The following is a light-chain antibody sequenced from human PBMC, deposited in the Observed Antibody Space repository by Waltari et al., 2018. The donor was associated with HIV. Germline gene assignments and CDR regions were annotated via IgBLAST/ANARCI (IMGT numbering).Light chain of an antibody. CDR2: DTS. CDR3: QQSYNLVT. CDR1: QNIANS. Sequence: EVVLTQSPATLSLSPGERATLSCRASQNIANSLAWYQQRRGQAPRLLIYDTSNRATGVPARFSGSGSGTDFTPTISSLEPEDFAVYYCQQSYNLVTFGGGTKVELK. J-gene: IGKJ4*01. V-gene: IGKV3-11*01.